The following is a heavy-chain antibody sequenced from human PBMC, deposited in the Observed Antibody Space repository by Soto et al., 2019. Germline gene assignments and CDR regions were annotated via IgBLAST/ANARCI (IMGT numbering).Heavy chain of an antibody. D-gene: IGHD2-15*01. CDR1: GYTFTSYD. V-gene: IGHV1-8*01. CDR3: ARGGYCSGGSCCYDFDY. CDR2: MNPNSGNT. Sequence: ASVKVSCKASGYTFTSYDINWVRQATGQGLEWMGWMNPNSGNTGYAQKFQGRVTMTRNTSISTAYMELSSLRSEDTAVYYCARGGYCSGGSCCYDFDYWGQGTLVTVSS. J-gene: IGHJ4*02.